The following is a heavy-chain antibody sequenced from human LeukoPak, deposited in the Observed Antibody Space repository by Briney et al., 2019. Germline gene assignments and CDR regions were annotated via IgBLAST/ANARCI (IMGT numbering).Heavy chain of an antibody. J-gene: IGHJ4*02. CDR1: GLTFSTYS. V-gene: IGHV3-48*01. Sequence: PGGSLRLSCAASGLTFSTYSMNWVRQAPGKGLEWVSYISSSSSTKYYADSVKGRFTISRDNAKNLLYLQMNSLRAEDTAVYYCAREFSRPDCSGGSCYEMVDSWGQGTLVTVSS. D-gene: IGHD2-15*01. CDR2: ISSSSSTK. CDR3: AREFSRPDCSGGSCYEMVDS.